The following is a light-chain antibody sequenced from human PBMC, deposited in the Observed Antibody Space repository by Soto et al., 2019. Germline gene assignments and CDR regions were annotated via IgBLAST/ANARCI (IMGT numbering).Light chain of an antibody. CDR3: SSYTSASTSVV. CDR1: SSDIGTYNH. V-gene: IGLV2-14*03. Sequence: QSALTQPASVSGSPGQSITISCTGTSSDIGTYNHVSWYQKHPGKAPILIIYDVTDRPSGVSNRFSGSKSGNTASLTISGLQAEDEAESYCSSYTSASTSVVFGGGTKLTVL. J-gene: IGLJ2*01. CDR2: DVT.